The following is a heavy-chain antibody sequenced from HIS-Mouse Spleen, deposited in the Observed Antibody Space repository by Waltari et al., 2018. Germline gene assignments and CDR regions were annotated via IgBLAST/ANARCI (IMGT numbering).Heavy chain of an antibody. J-gene: IGHJ4*02. CDR1: GGSISSSSYS. CDR3: ARVEGVLSYYDSSGYYYFDY. CDR2: IYYSGST. V-gene: IGHV4-39*07. D-gene: IGHD3-22*01. Sequence: QLQLQESGPGLVKPSETLSLTCTVSGGSISSSSYSWGWIRQPPGKGLEWFGSIYYSGSTYYNPSLKSRVTISVDTSKNQFSLKLSSVTAADTAVYYCARVEGVLSYYDSSGYYYFDYWGQGTLVTVSS.